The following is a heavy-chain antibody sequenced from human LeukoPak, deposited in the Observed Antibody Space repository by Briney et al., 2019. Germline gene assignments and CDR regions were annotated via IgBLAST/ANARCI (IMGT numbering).Heavy chain of an antibody. CDR3: ATENVVPAAHNDAFDI. Sequence: ASVKVSCKVSGYTLTELSMHWVRQAPGKGFEWRGGFDPEDGETIYAQKFQGRVTMTEDTSTDTAYMELSSLRSEDTAVYYCATENVVPAAHNDAFDIWGQGTMVTVSS. D-gene: IGHD2-2*01. V-gene: IGHV1-24*01. CDR2: FDPEDGET. J-gene: IGHJ3*02. CDR1: GYTLTELS.